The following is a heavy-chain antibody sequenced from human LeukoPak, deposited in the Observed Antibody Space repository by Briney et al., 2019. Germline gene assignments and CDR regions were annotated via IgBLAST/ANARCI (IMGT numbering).Heavy chain of an antibody. Sequence: PGGSLRLSCAASGFTVSSNYMSWVCQAPGKGLEWVSVIYSGGSTYYADSVKGRFTISRDNSKNTLYLQMNSLRAEDTAVYYCARDRRGAGLDYWGQGTLVTASS. J-gene: IGHJ4*02. CDR2: IYSGGST. CDR3: ARDRRGAGLDY. CDR1: GFTVSSNY. V-gene: IGHV3-66*01. D-gene: IGHD3-16*01.